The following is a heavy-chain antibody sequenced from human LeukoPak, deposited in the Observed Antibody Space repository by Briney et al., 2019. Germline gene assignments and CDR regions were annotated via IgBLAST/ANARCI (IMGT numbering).Heavy chain of an antibody. Sequence: GGSLRLSCAASGFTFSSYSMNWVRQAPGKGLEWVSSISSSSYIYYADSVKGRFTISRDSGRNSVYLQMNSLTTDDTAFYFCAKELDTMFFDYWGQGALVTVSS. J-gene: IGHJ4*02. CDR3: AKELDTMFFDY. CDR1: GFTFSSYS. V-gene: IGHV3-21*04. CDR2: ISSSSYI. D-gene: IGHD3-10*02.